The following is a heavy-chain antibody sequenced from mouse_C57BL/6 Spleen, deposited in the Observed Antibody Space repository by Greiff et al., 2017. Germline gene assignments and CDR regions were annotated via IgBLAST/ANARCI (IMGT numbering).Heavy chain of an antibody. CDR1: GYTFTSYW. CDR2: IHPNSGST. J-gene: IGHJ4*01. Sequence: QVQLQQPGAELVKPGASVKLSCKASGYTFTSYWMHWVKQRPGQGLEWIGMIHPNSGSTNYNEKFKSKATLTVDKSSSTAYMQLSSLTSEDSAVYYCARSDYDQGDYAMDYWGQGTSVTVSS. CDR3: ARSDYDQGDYAMDY. D-gene: IGHD2-4*01. V-gene: IGHV1-64*01.